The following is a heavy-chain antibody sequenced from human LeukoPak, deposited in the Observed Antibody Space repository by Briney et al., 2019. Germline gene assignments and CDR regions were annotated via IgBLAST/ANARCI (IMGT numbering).Heavy chain of an antibody. V-gene: IGHV3-48*04. Sequence: GGSLRLSRAASGFTFSRYGMSWVRQAPGKGLEWVSYISSSSNTIYYADSVKGRFTISRDNAKNSLFLQMNSLRAEDTAVYYCARGMATNHRDYWGQGTLVTVSS. CDR2: ISSSSNTI. D-gene: IGHD5-24*01. J-gene: IGHJ4*02. CDR3: ARGMATNHRDY. CDR1: GFTFSRYG.